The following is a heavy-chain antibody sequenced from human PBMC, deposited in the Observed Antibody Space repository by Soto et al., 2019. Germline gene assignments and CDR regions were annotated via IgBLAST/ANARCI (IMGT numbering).Heavy chain of an antibody. CDR1: RGSISTSGYS. Sequence: QLQLQESGSGLVKPSQTLSLTCTVSRGSISTSGYSWGWIRQPPGKGLEWIGYIYHSGSAYYNPSLKRRVTISVDRSKNQFSLRLSSVTAADTAVYYCARIRTYDTSGYYSSFYFDNWGQGTLVTVSS. CDR2: IYHSGSA. D-gene: IGHD3-22*01. V-gene: IGHV4-30-2*01. J-gene: IGHJ4*02. CDR3: ARIRTYDTSGYYSSFYFDN.